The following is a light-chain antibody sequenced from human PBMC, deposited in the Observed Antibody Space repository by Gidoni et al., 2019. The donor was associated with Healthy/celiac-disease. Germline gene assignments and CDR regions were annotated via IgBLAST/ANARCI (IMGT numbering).Light chain of an antibody. V-gene: IGKV3-11*01. CDR3: QQRSTPFT. J-gene: IGKJ3*01. Sequence: EIVLTQSPATLSLSPGDSATLSCRASQSVSSYLAWYQQKPGQAPRLRIYDASNRSTGIPARFSGSGSGTDFTLTISSLEPEDFAVYYCQQRSTPFTFGPETKVDIK. CDR1: QSVSSY. CDR2: DAS.